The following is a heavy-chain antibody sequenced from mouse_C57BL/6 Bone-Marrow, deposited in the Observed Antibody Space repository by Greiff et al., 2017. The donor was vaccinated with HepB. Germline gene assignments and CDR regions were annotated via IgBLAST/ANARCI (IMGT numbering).Heavy chain of an antibody. Sequence: DVMLVESGGGLVQPGGSLKLSCAASGFTFSDYYMYWVRQTPEKRLEWVAYISNGGGSTYYPDTVKGRFTISRDNAKNTLYLQMSRLKSEDTAMYYCARHRDYYGSSPYYYAMDYWGQGTSVTVSS. V-gene: IGHV5-12*01. CDR1: GFTFSDYY. CDR3: ARHRDYYGSSPYYYAMDY. J-gene: IGHJ4*01. D-gene: IGHD1-1*01. CDR2: ISNGGGST.